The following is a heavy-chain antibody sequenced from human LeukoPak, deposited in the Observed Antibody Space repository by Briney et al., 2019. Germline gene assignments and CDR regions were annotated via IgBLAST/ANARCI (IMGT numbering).Heavy chain of an antibody. Sequence: GGSLRLSCAASGFTFISYAMSWVRQAPGKGLEWVSSHSGNAGRPYYADSVKGRFTISKDNSKNTVYLQMSSLRVDDTAVYYCAKAASSSWPSYYYGMDVWGQGTTVTVSS. V-gene: IGHV3-23*01. CDR1: GFTFISYA. J-gene: IGHJ6*02. CDR2: HSGNAGRP. CDR3: AKAASSSWPSYYYGMDV. D-gene: IGHD6-13*01.